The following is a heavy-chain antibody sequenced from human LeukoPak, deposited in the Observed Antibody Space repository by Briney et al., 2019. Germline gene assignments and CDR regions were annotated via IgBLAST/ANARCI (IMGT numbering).Heavy chain of an antibody. CDR1: GGTFSSYA. CDR3: ASDIVGATSSRYFQH. D-gene: IGHD1-26*01. V-gene: IGHV1-69*13. J-gene: IGHJ1*01. Sequence: SVKVSCKASGGTFSSYAINWVRQAPGQGLEWMGGIIPIFGTANYAQKFQGRVTITADESTSTAYMELSSLRSEDTAVYYCASDIVGATSSRYFQHWGQGTLVTVSS. CDR2: IIPIFGTA.